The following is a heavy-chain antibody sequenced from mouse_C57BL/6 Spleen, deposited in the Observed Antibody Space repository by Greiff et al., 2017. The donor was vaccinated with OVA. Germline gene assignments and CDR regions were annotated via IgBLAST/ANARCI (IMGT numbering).Heavy chain of an antibody. Sequence: EVQLQQSGPELVKPGASVKISCKASGYTFTDYYMNWVKQSHGKSLEWIGDINPNNGGTSYNQKFKGKATLTVDKSSSTAYMELRSLTSDDSAVYYCARAFDYWGQGTTLTVSS. J-gene: IGHJ2*01. CDR2: INPNNGGT. V-gene: IGHV1-26*01. CDR3: ARAFDY. CDR1: GYTFTDYY.